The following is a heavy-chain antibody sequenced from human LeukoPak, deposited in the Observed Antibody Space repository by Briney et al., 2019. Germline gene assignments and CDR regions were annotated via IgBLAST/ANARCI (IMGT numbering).Heavy chain of an antibody. CDR3: ARDLTGKGWRPLGY. V-gene: IGHV4-30-2*01. J-gene: IGHJ4*02. CDR2: IYHSGST. Sequence: SETLSLTCTVSGGSISSGGYYWSWIRQPPGKGLEWIGYIYHSGSTYYNPSLKSRVTISVDRSKNQFSLKLSSVTAADTAVYYCARDLTGKGWRPLGYWGQGTLVTVSS. D-gene: IGHD3-16*01. CDR1: GGSISSGGYY.